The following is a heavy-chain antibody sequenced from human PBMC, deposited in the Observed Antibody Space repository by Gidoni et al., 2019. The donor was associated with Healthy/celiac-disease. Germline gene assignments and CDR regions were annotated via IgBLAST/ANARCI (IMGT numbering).Heavy chain of an antibody. J-gene: IGHJ6*02. Sequence: QVQLQESGPGLVKPSGTLSLTCAVSGGSISRSNWWSWVRQPPGKGLEWIGEIYHRGSTNYNPSLKSRVTISVDKSKNQFSLKLSAVTAADTAVYYCARAPEAGQQLVGEDFVDVWGQGTTVTVSS. CDR2: IYHRGST. D-gene: IGHD6-13*01. CDR3: ARAPEAGQQLVGEDFVDV. CDR1: GGSISRSNW. V-gene: IGHV4-4*02.